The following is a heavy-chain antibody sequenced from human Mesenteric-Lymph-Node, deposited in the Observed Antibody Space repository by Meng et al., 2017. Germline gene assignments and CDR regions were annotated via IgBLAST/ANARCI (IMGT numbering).Heavy chain of an antibody. CDR3: ARLKRSKSIAAAGTGGIDY. J-gene: IGHJ4*02. V-gene: IGHV3-69-1*02. CDR1: GFTFSDYY. CDR2: ISSSSTI. Sequence: GGSLRLSCAASGFTFSDYYMNWVRQAPGKGLEWVSSISSSSTIYYADSVKGRFTISRDNAKNSLYLQMNSLRAEDTAVYYCARLKRSKSIAAAGTGGIDYWGQGTLVTVSS. D-gene: IGHD6-13*01.